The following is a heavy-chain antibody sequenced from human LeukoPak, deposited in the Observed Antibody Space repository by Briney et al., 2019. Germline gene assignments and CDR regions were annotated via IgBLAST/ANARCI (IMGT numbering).Heavy chain of an antibody. CDR3: ARSVGDSSSWYSVQGAFDI. Sequence: ASVKVSCKASGYTFINDAMNWVRQAPGQGLEWMGWINTNTGNPTYAQGFTGRFVFSLDTSVSTAYLQISSLKAEDTAVYYCARSVGDSSSWYSVQGAFDIWGQGTMVTVSS. V-gene: IGHV7-4-1*02. D-gene: IGHD6-13*01. CDR2: INTNTGNP. J-gene: IGHJ3*02. CDR1: GYTFINDA.